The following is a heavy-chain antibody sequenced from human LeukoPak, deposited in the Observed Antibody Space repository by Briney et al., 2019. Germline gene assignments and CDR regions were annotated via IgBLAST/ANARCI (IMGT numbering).Heavy chain of an antibody. CDR3: ARDRKYYDFWSGYPY. CDR2: ISYDGSNK. Sequence: SGGSLRLSCAASGFTFSSYAMHWVRQAPGKGLEWVAVISYDGSNKYYADSVKGRFTISRDNSKNTLYLQMNSLRAEDTAVYYCARDRKYYDFWSGYPYWGQETLVTVSS. CDR1: GFTFSSYA. J-gene: IGHJ4*02. D-gene: IGHD3-3*01. V-gene: IGHV3-30-3*01.